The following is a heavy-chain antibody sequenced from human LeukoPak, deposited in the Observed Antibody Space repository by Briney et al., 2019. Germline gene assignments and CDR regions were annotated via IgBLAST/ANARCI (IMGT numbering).Heavy chain of an antibody. V-gene: IGHV4-59*01. D-gene: IGHD6-13*01. CDR1: GGSISSYY. Sequence: PSETLSLTCTVSGGSISSYYWSWIRQPPGKGLEWIGYIYYSGSTNYNPSLKSRVTISVDTSKNQFSLKLSSVTAADTAVYYCARVGSSYRGAFDIWGQGTMVTVSS. CDR2: IYYSGST. CDR3: ARVGSSYRGAFDI. J-gene: IGHJ3*02.